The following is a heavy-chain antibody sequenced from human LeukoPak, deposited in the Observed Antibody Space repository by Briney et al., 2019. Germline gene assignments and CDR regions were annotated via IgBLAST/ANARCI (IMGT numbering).Heavy chain of an antibody. CDR2: ISAYNGNT. Sequence: ASVKVSCKASGYTFTSYGISWVRQAPGQGLEWMGWISAYNGNTNYAQKLQGRVTMTTDTSTSTAYMELRSLRSDDTAVYYCARDVGYYDSWSGYYGCGYWGQGTLVTASS. D-gene: IGHD3-3*01. CDR3: ARDVGYYDSWSGYYGCGY. V-gene: IGHV1-18*01. CDR1: GYTFTSYG. J-gene: IGHJ4*02.